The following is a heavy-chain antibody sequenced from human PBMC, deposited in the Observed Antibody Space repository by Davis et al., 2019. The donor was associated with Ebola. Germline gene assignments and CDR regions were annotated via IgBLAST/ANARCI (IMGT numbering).Heavy chain of an antibody. CDR3: ARDTGYSSSWAFDH. D-gene: IGHD6-13*01. CDR1: GFTFSSYG. J-gene: IGHJ4*02. V-gene: IGHV3-33*01. CDR2: IWYDGSNK. Sequence: GGSLRLSCAASGFTFSSYGMHWVRQAPGKGLEWVAVIWYDGSNKYYADSVKGRLTVSRDNSKNTLYLQMDSRTDDTAMYYCARDTGYSSSWAFDHWGQGTLVTVSS.